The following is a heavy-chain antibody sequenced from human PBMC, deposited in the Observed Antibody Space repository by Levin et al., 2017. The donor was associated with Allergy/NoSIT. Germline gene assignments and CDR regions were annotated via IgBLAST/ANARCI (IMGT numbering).Heavy chain of an antibody. CDR3: AKEKQEVAGTFFDY. V-gene: IGHV3-23*01. CDR2: ISGSGGST. J-gene: IGHJ4*02. D-gene: IGHD6-19*01. Sequence: GESLKISCAASGFTFSSYAMSWVRQAPGKGLEWVSGISGSGGSTHYADSVKGRFTISRDNSKNTLYLQFNSLRVEDTAVYYCAKEKQEVAGTFFDYWGQGTLVTVSS. CDR1: GFTFSSYA.